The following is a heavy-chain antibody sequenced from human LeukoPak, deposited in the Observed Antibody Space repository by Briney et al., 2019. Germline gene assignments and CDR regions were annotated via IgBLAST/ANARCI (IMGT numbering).Heavy chain of an antibody. D-gene: IGHD2-15*01. CDR2: ISSSSSYI. V-gene: IGHV3-21*01. J-gene: IGHJ3*02. CDR3: ARDPIDAEEAFDI. Sequence: PGGSLRLSCAASGFTFSTYWMSWVRQAPGKGLEWVSSISSSSSYIYYADSVKGRFTISRDNAKNSLYLQMNSLRAEDTAVYYCARDPIDAEEAFDIWGQGTMVTVSS. CDR1: GFTFSTYW.